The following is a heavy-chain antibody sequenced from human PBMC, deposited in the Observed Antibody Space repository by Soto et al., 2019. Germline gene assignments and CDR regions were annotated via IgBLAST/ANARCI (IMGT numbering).Heavy chain of an antibody. J-gene: IGHJ4*02. V-gene: IGHV3-23*01. CDR2: ISGSGGST. CDR1: GFTFSSYA. Sequence: GGSLRLSCAASGFTFSSYAMSWVRQAPGKGLEWVSAISGSGGSTYYADSVKGRFTISRDNSKNTLYLQMNSLRAEDTAVYYCAKDAAGMGFGELYYFDYWGQGTLVTVSS. D-gene: IGHD3-10*01. CDR3: AKDAAGMGFGELYYFDY.